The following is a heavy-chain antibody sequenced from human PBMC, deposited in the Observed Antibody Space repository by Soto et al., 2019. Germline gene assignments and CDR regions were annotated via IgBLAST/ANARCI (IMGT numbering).Heavy chain of an antibody. CDR2: IIPIFGTA. CDR3: ARRGYSGYLPPYYYGMDV. Sequence: QVQLVQSGAEVKKTGSSVKVSCKASGGTFSSYAISWVRQAPGQGLEWMGGIIPIFGTANYAQKFQGRVTITADKSTSTAYMELSSLRSEDTAVYYCARRGYSGYLPPYYYGMDVWGQGTTVTVSS. D-gene: IGHD5-12*01. CDR1: GGTFSSYA. J-gene: IGHJ6*02. V-gene: IGHV1-69*06.